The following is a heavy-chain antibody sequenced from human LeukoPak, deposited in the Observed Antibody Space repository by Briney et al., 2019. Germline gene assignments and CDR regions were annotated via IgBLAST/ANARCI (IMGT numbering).Heavy chain of an antibody. CDR3: ARGGLRIRLLWFGELCYMDV. J-gene: IGHJ6*03. Sequence: ASVKASCKASGYTFTSYDINWVRQATGQGLEWMGWMNPNSGNTGYAQKFQGRVTMTRNTSISTAYMELSSLRSEDTAVYYCARGGLRIRLLWFGELCYMDVWGKGTTVTISS. CDR1: GYTFTSYD. CDR2: MNPNSGNT. D-gene: IGHD3-10*01. V-gene: IGHV1-8*01.